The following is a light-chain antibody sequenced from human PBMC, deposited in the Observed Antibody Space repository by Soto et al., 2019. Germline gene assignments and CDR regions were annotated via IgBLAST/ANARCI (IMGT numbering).Light chain of an antibody. Sequence: DIQMTQSPSSLSASVGDRVTITCRASQDIRNELGWFQQKPGKAPKRLIYIASSLQSGVPSRFSGSGSVTEFTLTISSLQPEDYAIYYCLQHNDYPPTFGQGTKVEI. CDR3: LQHNDYPPT. V-gene: IGKV1-17*01. J-gene: IGKJ1*01. CDR2: IAS. CDR1: QDIRNE.